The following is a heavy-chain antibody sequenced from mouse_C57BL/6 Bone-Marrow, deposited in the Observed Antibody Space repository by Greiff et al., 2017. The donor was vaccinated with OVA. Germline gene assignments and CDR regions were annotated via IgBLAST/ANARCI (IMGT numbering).Heavy chain of an antibody. CDR3: ARRDYSYWYFDV. CDR2: INPGSVGP. J-gene: IGHJ1*03. V-gene: IGHV1-54*01. CDR1: GYAFTNYL. Sequence: VQLQQSGAELVRPGTSVKVSCKASGYAFTNYLIEWVKQRPGQGLEWIGVINPGSVGPNYNEKFTGKATLTADKSSSTAYMQLSSLTSEDSAVDFCARRDYSYWYFDVWGTGTTVTVSS. D-gene: IGHD2-12*01.